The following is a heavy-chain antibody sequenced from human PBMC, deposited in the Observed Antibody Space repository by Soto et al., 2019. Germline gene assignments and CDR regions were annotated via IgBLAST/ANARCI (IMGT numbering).Heavy chain of an antibody. CDR1: GGTFSSYA. V-gene: IGHV1-69*01. Sequence: QVQLVQSGAEVKKPGSSVKVSCKASGGTFSSYAISWVRQAPGQGLEWMGGIIPIFGTANYAQKFQGRVTITADESTNTAYMELSSLRSEDTAVYYCARFGGSLFPYYYYGMDVWGQGTTVTVSS. D-gene: IGHD3-10*01. CDR3: ARFGGSLFPYYYYGMDV. J-gene: IGHJ6*02. CDR2: IIPIFGTA.